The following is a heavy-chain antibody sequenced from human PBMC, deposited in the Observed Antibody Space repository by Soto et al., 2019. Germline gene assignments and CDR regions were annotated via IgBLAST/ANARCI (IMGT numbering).Heavy chain of an antibody. V-gene: IGHV3-23*01. D-gene: IGHD3-3*01. Sequence: PGGSLRLSCAASGFTFSSYAMSWVRQAPGKGLEWVSAISGSGGSTYYADSVKGRFTISRDNSKNTLYLQMNSLRAEDTAVYYCAKGGPYYDFWSGYSHDAFDIWGQGTMVTVSS. CDR3: AKGGPYYDFWSGYSHDAFDI. J-gene: IGHJ3*02. CDR2: ISGSGGST. CDR1: GFTFSSYA.